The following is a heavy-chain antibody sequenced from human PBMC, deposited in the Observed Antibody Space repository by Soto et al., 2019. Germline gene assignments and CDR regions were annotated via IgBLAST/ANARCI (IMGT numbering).Heavy chain of an antibody. Sequence: QVQLVQSGAEVKKPGSSVKVSCKASGGTFSSYTISWVRQAPGQGLEWMGRIIPILGIANYAQKFQGRVTITADKSTSTAYMELSSLRSEDTAVYYCARGLLWFGDPTRGWFAPWGQGTLVTVSS. V-gene: IGHV1-69*02. CDR2: IIPILGIA. J-gene: IGHJ5*02. CDR1: GGTFSSYT. CDR3: ARGLLWFGDPTRGWFAP. D-gene: IGHD3-10*01.